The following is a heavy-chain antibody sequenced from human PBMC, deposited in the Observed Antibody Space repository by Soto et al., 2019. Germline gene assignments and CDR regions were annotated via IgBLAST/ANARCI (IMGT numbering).Heavy chain of an antibody. J-gene: IGHJ6*02. D-gene: IGHD2-2*01. CDR2: IKQVGSEK. CDR1: GFTFSSYW. Sequence: GGSLRLSCAASGFTFSSYWMSWVRQAPGKGLEWVANIKQVGSEKYYVDSVKGRFTISRDNAKNSLYLQMNSLRAEDTAVYYCASNYCSSTSCYYGMDVWGQGTTVTVSS. V-gene: IGHV3-7*01. CDR3: ASNYCSSTSCYYGMDV.